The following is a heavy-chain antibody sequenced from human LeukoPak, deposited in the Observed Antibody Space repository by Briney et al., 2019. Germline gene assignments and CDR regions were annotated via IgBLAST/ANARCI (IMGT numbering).Heavy chain of an antibody. J-gene: IGHJ5*02. D-gene: IGHD6-13*01. CDR2: INTNTGNP. V-gene: IGHV7-4-1*02. CDR3: ARVGIAAAGYNWFDP. CDR1: GYTFTSYA. Sequence: ASVNVSCKASGYTFTSYAMNWVRQAPGQGLEWMGWINTNTGNPTYAQGFTGRFVFSLDTSVSTAYLQISSLKAEDTAVYYCARVGIAAAGYNWFDPWGQGTLVTVSS.